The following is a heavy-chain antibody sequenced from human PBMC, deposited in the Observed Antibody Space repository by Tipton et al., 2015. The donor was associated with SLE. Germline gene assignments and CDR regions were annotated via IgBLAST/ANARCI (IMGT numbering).Heavy chain of an antibody. CDR3: ARGHGYSGCDPPDY. CDR1: GFTFSSYG. D-gene: IGHD5-12*01. CDR2: ISSSSSYT. J-gene: IGHJ4*02. V-gene: IGHV3-21*05. Sequence: SLRLSCAASGFTFSSYGMHWVRQAPGKGLEWVSYISSSSSYTNYADSVKGRFTISRDNAKNSLYLQMNSLRAEDTAVYYCARGHGYSGCDPPDYWGQGTLVTVSS.